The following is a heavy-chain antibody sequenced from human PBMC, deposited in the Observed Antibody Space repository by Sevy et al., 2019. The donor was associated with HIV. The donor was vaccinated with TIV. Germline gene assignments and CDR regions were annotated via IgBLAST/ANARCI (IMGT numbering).Heavy chain of an antibody. CDR3: AKDDIEVVTADFDY. V-gene: IGHV3-23*01. CDR1: GFTFSSYA. J-gene: IGHJ4*02. CDR2: ISGRGGST. Sequence: GGSLRLSCAVSGFTFSSYAMSWVRQAPGKGLKWVSAISGRGGSTYYADSVKGRFTISRDNSKNTLYLQMNSLRAEDTAVYYCAKDDIEVVTADFDYWGQRTLVTVSS. D-gene: IGHD2-21*02.